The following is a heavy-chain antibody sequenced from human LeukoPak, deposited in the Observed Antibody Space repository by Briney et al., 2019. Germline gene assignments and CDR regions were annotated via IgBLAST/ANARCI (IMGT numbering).Heavy chain of an antibody. CDR3: AIMIAHPDYYYYGMDV. V-gene: IGHV1-69*04. D-gene: IGHD3-22*01. J-gene: IGHJ6*02. CDR1: GSTFSSYA. Sequence: GSSVKVSCKASGSTFSSYAISWVRQAPGQGLEWMGRIIPILGIANYAQKFQGRVTITADKSTSTAYMELGSLRSEDTAVYYCAIMIAHPDYYYYGMDVWGQGTTVTVSS. CDR2: IIPILGIA.